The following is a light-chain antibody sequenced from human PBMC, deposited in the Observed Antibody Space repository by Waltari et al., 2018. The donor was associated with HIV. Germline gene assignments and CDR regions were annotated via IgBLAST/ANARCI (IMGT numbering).Light chain of an antibody. Sequence: QSVLTQSPSISGTPGQRVAISCSESSSNIGHTYVSWYQQVPGTTPTLLIFWNTHLSSGVSDRFSGSVSGTSASLAISGLRSDDEANYYCAVWDNSLSAQVFGGGTTLTVL. CDR1: SSNIGHTY. CDR3: AVWDNSLSAQV. V-gene: IGLV1-47*01. J-gene: IGLJ3*02. CDR2: WNT.